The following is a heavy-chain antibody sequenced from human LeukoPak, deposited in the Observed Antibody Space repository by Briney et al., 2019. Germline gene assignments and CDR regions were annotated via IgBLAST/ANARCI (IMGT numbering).Heavy chain of an antibody. CDR1: GGSFSVYY. Sequence: PSETLSLTCAVYGGSFSVYYWSWIRQPPGKGLEWIGEINHSGSTNYNPSLKSRVTISVDTSKNQFSLKLSSVTAADTAVYYCARNSGWLPFYYYYNMDVWGKGTTVTVSS. CDR3: ARNSGWLPFYYYYNMDV. J-gene: IGHJ6*03. V-gene: IGHV4-34*01. CDR2: INHSGST. D-gene: IGHD2-15*01.